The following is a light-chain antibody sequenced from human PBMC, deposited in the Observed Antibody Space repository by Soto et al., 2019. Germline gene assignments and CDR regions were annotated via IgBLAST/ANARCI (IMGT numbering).Light chain of an antibody. CDR1: QSISTL. CDR3: QQFNDWPRT. CDR2: SAS. J-gene: IGKJ1*01. V-gene: IGKV3-15*01. Sequence: EIGLTQSPATLSVSPGERATLSCRASQSISTLLAWYRQKLGQAPRLLIYSASTRATGIPARFSGSGSGTEFTLTISSLQSEDFAVYYCQQFNDWPRTFGHGTKVDIK.